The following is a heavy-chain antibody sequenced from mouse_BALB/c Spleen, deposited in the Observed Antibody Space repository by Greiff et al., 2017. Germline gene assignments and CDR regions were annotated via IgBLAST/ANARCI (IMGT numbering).Heavy chain of an antibody. CDR3: ATSTDYAMDY. CDR2: INPGSGGT. V-gene: IGHV1-54*01. Sequence: VQLQQSGAELVRPGTSVKVSCKASGYAFTNYLIEWVKQRPGQGLEWIGVINPGSGGTNYNEKFKGKATLTADKSSSTAYMQLSSLTSDDSAVYFCATSTDYAMDYWGQGTSVTVSS. D-gene: IGHD1-1*01. CDR1: GYAFTNYL. J-gene: IGHJ4*01.